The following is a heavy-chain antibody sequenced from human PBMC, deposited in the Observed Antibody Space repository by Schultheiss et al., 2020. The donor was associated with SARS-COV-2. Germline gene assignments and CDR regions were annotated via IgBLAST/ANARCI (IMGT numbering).Heavy chain of an antibody. V-gene: IGHV4-34*01. CDR3: ARAPDYYYDSSETGIDY. D-gene: IGHD3-22*01. CDR1: GGSFSGYY. CDR2: INHSGST. J-gene: IGHJ4*02. Sequence: SQTLSLTCAVYGGSFSGYYWSWIRQPPGKGLGWIGEINHSGSTNYNPSLKSRVTISVDTSKNQFSLKLSSVTAADTAVYYCARAPDYYYDSSETGIDYWGQGTLVTVSS.